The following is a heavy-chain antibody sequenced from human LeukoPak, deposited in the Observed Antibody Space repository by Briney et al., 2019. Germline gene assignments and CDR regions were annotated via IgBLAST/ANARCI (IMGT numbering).Heavy chain of an antibody. CDR3: ARTTIGYCSSTSCYVFDY. CDR1: GYSFTSYW. CDR2: IYPGDSDT. D-gene: IGHD2-2*01. J-gene: IGHJ4*02. V-gene: IGHV5-51*01. Sequence: GESLKISCKGSGYSFTSYWIGWVRQMPGKGLEWMGIIYPGDSDTRYSPSFQGQVTISADKSISTAYLQWSSLKASDTAMYYCARTTIGYCSSTSCYVFDYWGQGTLVPSPQ.